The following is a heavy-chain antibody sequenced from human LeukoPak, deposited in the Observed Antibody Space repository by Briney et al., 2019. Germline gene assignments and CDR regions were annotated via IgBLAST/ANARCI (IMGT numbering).Heavy chain of an antibody. J-gene: IGHJ5*02. CDR2: IYPGDSDT. CDR1: GYSFTSYW. D-gene: IGHD7-27*01. Sequence: GESLKISCKGSGYSFTSYWIGWVRQMPGKGLEWMGIIYPGDSDTRYSPSFQGQVTISADKSISTAYLQWSSLKASDTAMYYCARQWSTGDYYAGFDPWGQGTLVTVSS. CDR3: ARQWSTGDYYAGFDP. V-gene: IGHV5-51*01.